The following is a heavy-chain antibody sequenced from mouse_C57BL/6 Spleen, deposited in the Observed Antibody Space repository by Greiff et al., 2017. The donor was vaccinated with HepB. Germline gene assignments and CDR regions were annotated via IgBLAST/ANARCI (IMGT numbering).Heavy chain of an antibody. J-gene: IGHJ4*01. Sequence: EVQVVESGGGLVKPGGSLKLSCAASGFTFSDYGMHWVRQAPEKGLEWVAYISSGSSTIYYADTVKGRFTISRDNAKNTLFLQMTSLRSEDTAMYYCARGEPYYYYAMDYWGQGTSVTVSS. CDR1: GFTFSDYG. V-gene: IGHV5-17*01. CDR3: ARGEPYYYYAMDY. D-gene: IGHD1-1*01. CDR2: ISSGSSTI.